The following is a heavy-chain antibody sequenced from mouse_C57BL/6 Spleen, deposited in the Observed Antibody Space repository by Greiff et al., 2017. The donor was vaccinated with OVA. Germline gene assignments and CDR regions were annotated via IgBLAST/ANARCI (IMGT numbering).Heavy chain of an antibody. CDR3: ARARNGSSCNCAMDY. V-gene: IGHV1-39*01. CDR2: INPNYGST. CDR1: GYSFTDYN. J-gene: IGHJ4*01. Sequence: VQLQQSGPELVKPGASVKISCKASGYSFTDYNMNWVKQSNGKCLEWIGVINPNYGSTSYNQKFKGKATLTVDQSSSTAYMPLISLTSEDSAVDNCARARNGSSCNCAMDYWGQGTSVTVSA. D-gene: IGHD1-1*01.